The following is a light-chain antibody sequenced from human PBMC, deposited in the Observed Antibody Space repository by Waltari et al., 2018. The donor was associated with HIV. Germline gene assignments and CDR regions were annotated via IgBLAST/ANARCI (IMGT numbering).Light chain of an antibody. J-gene: IGKJ2*01. Sequence: DIQVAQSPSSLSSSVVDRVTITCPASQSITNYLNWYQVKPGKAPKLLIFAASTLQSGVPSRFSGSGSGTEFTLVISSLQPDDFATYYCEQAYKSPSTFGQGTRLQIK. CDR1: QSITNY. CDR3: EQAYKSPST. V-gene: IGKV1-39*01. CDR2: AAS.